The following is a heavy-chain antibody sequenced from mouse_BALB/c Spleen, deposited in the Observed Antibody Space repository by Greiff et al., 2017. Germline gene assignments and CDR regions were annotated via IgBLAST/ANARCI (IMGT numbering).Heavy chain of an antibody. CDR2: ISSGGST. CDR3: ARLPGLMPWFAY. Sequence: EVKLVESGGGLVKPGGSLKLSCAASGFTFSSYAMSWVRQTPEKRLEWVASISSGGSTYYPDSVKGRFTISRDNAKNTLYLQMSSLKSEDTAMYYCARLPGLMPWFAYWGQGTLVTVSA. V-gene: IGHV5-6-5*01. CDR1: GFTFSSYA. D-gene: IGHD2-4*01. J-gene: IGHJ3*01.